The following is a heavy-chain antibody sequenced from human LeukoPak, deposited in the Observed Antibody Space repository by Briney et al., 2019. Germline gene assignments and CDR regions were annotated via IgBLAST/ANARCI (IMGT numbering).Heavy chain of an antibody. CDR1: GYTLTELS. V-gene: IGHV1-24*01. J-gene: IGHJ4*02. CDR2: FDPEDGET. Sequence: ASVKVSCKVSGYTLTELSMHWVRQAPGKGLEWMGGFDPEDGETIYAQKFQGRVTMTEDTSTDTAYMELSSLRSEDTAVYHCATDYPHFTMVRGVINYWGQGTLVTVSS. CDR3: ATDYPHFTMVRGVINY. D-gene: IGHD3-10*01.